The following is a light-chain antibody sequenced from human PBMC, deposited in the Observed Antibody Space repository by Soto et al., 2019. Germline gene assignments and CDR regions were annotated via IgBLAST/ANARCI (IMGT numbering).Light chain of an antibody. CDR3: QQYEDFPLT. V-gene: IGKV1-33*01. Sequence: DIEMTQSPSSLSASVGDRVTITCQASQDISNYLNWYQQKTGRAPKLLIYDASSLESGVSSRFSGSGSGTHFTSTISSLQPDDIATYYCQQYEDFPLTFGQGTRLDIK. CDR2: DAS. J-gene: IGKJ5*01. CDR1: QDISNY.